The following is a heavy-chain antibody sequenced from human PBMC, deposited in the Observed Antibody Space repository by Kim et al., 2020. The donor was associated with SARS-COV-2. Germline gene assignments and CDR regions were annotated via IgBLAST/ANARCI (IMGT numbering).Heavy chain of an antibody. J-gene: IGHJ6*02. Sequence: GSTNYNPSLKSRVTISVDTSKNQFSLKLSSVTAADTAVYYCARGVVRDVWGQGTTVTVSS. D-gene: IGHD2-15*01. V-gene: IGHV4-34*01. CDR3: ARGVVRDV. CDR2: GST.